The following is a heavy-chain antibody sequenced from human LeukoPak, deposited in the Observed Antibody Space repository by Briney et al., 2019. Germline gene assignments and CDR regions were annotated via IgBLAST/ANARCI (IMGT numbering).Heavy chain of an antibody. CDR3: AKGRAGYTYGYFDY. CDR2: VSATGGST. CDR1: GFTFRNYA. D-gene: IGHD5-18*01. J-gene: IGHJ4*02. Sequence: PGGSLRLSCAASGFTFRNYAMSWVRQAPGKGLEWVSTVSATGGSTYYADSVKGRFTISRDNSKSTLFLQMNSLRAEDTAVYYCAKGRAGYTYGYFDYWGQGALVTVSS. V-gene: IGHV3-23*01.